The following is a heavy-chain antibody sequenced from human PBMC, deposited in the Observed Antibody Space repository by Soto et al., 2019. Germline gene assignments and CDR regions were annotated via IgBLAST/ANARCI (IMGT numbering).Heavy chain of an antibody. CDR2: ISYDGSNK. J-gene: IGHJ3*02. Sequence: GSPRLSCAASGFTFSSYSMHWVRQAPGKGLEWAAVISYDGSNKYYADSVKGRFTISRDNSKNTLYLQMNSLRAEDTAVYYCARGATMIVANDAFDIWGQGTMVTVSS. CDR3: ARGATMIVANDAFDI. D-gene: IGHD3-22*01. CDR1: GFTFSSYS. V-gene: IGHV3-30-3*01.